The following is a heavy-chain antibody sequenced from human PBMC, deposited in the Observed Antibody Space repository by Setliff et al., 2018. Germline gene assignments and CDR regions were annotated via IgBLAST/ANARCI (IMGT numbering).Heavy chain of an antibody. CDR3: AKEASSGWYFDY. D-gene: IGHD6-19*01. CDR2: MYTSETT. CDR1: GGSINSYY. V-gene: IGHV4-4*07. J-gene: IGHJ4*02. Sequence: PSETLSLTCTVSGGSINSYYWSWIRQPAGKGLEWIGRMYTSETTNYNPSLESRVTMSVDTSKNQFSLKLSSVTAADTAVYYCAKEASSGWYFDYWGQGTLVTVSS.